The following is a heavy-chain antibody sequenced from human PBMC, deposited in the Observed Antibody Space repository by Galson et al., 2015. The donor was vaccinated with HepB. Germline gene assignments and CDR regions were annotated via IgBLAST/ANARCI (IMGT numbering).Heavy chain of an antibody. Sequence: SETLSLTCTVSGGSISSSSYYWGWVRQPPGKGLEWIGSIYESGSTYCNPSLKSRVTISVGTSKNQFSLKLSSVTAADTAVYYCARAQYYSDSSGYYLPAYFDYWGQGTLVTVSS. V-gene: IGHV4-39*01. J-gene: IGHJ4*02. CDR3: ARAQYYSDSSGYYLPAYFDY. CDR1: GGSISSSSYY. CDR2: IYESGST. D-gene: IGHD3-22*01.